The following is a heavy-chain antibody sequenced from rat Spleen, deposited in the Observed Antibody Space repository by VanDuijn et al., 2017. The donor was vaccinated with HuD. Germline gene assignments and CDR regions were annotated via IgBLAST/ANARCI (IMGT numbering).Heavy chain of an antibody. J-gene: IGHJ2*01. D-gene: IGHD1-6*01. CDR2: ISPSGGST. Sequence: EVQLVESGGGLVQPGRSLKVSCAASGFAFSYQGMHWIRQAPTKGLEWVASISPSGGSTYYRDSVKGRFTISRDNAISTLYLQVSSLRSEDTATYYCTRENYYTGDYWGQGVMVTVSS. CDR1: GFAFSYQG. V-gene: IGHV5-19*01. CDR3: TRENYYTGDY.